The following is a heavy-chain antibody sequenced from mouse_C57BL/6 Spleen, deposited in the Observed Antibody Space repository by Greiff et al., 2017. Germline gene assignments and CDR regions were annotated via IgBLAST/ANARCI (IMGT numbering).Heavy chain of an antibody. V-gene: IGHV1-4*01. CDR1: GYTFTSYT. J-gene: IGHJ2*01. CDR3: ARGYDNYEGYFDY. Sequence: VQLQQSGAELARPGASVTMSCKASGYTFTSYTMHWVKQRPGQGLEWIGYINPSSGYTKYNQKFKYKATLTAGKSSSTAYMQLSSLTSEDSAVYYYARGYDNYEGYFDYWGQGTTLTVSS. D-gene: IGHD2-1*01. CDR2: INPSSGYT.